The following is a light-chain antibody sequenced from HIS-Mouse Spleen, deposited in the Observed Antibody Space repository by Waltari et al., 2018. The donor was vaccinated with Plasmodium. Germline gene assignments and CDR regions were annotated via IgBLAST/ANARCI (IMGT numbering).Light chain of an antibody. CDR2: GAS. Sequence: EIVMTQSPATLSLSPGERATLSCRASQSVSSSYLSWYQQKPGQAPRLLIYGASTRATGIPARFSGSGSGTDFTLTISSLQPEDFATYYCQQANSFPWTFGQGTKVEIK. CDR1: QSVSSSY. CDR3: QQANSFPWT. J-gene: IGKJ1*01. V-gene: IGKV3D-7*01.